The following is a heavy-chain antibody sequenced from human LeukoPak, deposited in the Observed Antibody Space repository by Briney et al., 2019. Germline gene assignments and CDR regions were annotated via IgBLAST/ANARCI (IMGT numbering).Heavy chain of an antibody. CDR3: ARGRHSNYYYGMDV. D-gene: IGHD4-4*01. V-gene: IGHV4-34*01. Sequence: SETLSLTCAVYGGSFSGYYWSWIRQPPGKGLEWIGEINHSGSTNYNPSLKSRVTISVDTSENQFSLKLSSVTAADTAVYYCARGRHSNYYYGMDVWGQGTTVTVSS. CDR2: INHSGST. J-gene: IGHJ6*02. CDR1: GGSFSGYY.